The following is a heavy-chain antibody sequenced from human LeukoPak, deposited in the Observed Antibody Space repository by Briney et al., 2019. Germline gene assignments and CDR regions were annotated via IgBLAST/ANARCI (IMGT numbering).Heavy chain of an antibody. V-gene: IGHV4-39*01. CDR2: TFHSGST. J-gene: IGHJ4*02. CDR1: GGSISSNSYY. Sequence: SETLSLTCTVSGGSISSNSYYWGWIRQPPGKGLEWIESTFHSGSTYYNPSLKSRVTISVDTSKNQSSLRLSSVTAEDTAVYFCAREARGTYTIDYWGQGTLVTVSS. D-gene: IGHD1-26*01. CDR3: AREARGTYTIDY.